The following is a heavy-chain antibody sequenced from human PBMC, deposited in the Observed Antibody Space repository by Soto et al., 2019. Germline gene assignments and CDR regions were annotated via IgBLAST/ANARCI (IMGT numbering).Heavy chain of an antibody. CDR1: GFTFTSSA. J-gene: IGHJ5*02. CDR2: IVVGSGNT. V-gene: IGHV1-58*01. CDR3: AADLSAGPNWFDP. Sequence: ASVKVSCKASGFTFTSSAVQWVRQARGQRLEWIGWIVVGSGNTNYAQKFQERVTITRDMSTSTAYMELSSLRSEDTAVYYCAADLSAGPNWFDPWGQGTLVTVSS.